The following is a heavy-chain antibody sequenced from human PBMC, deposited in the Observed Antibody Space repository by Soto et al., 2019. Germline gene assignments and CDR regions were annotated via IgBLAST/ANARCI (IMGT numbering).Heavy chain of an antibody. D-gene: IGHD1-26*01. CDR1: GFTFRTYG. CDR3: ARGRVDGGELDL. CDR2: IWDDAINK. J-gene: IGHJ4*02. Sequence: VQLVESGGGVVQPGRSLRLSCAASGFTFRTYGMYWVRQAPGKGLEWVAVIWDDAINKYYADSVKGRFTISRDNSENTLYLQMNSLRAEDTAVYYWARGRVDGGELDLWGQGTLVTVSS. V-gene: IGHV3-33*01.